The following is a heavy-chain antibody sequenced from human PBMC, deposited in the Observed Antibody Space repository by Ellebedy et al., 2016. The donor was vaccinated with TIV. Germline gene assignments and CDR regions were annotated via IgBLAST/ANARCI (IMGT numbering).Heavy chain of an antibody. CDR2: ITSAGVGT. Sequence: PSETLSLTCAASGFTLSSYGMNWVRQAPGKGLEWVSGITSAGVGTYNTASVKGRFTISRDNSKNTLFLQMSSLRVEDTAVYYCAKGLTGNRGRWGWYFDLWGRGTLVTVSS. CDR1: GFTLSSYG. V-gene: IGHV3-23*01. J-gene: IGHJ2*01. D-gene: IGHD1-20*01. CDR3: AKGLTGNRGRWGWYFDL.